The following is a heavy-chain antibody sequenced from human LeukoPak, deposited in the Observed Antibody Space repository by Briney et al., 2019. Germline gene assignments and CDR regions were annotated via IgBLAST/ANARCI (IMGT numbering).Heavy chain of an antibody. CDR1: GFPFSSYG. V-gene: IGHV3-30*18. CDR2: ISYDGSNK. D-gene: IGHD6-6*01. Sequence: QPGRSLRLSCAASGFPFSSYGMHWGRPAPGKGLEWVAVISYDGSNKYYADSVKGRFTISRDNSKNTLYLQMNSLRAEDTAVYYCAKEGGEYSPFDPWGQGTLVTVSS. J-gene: IGHJ5*02. CDR3: AKEGGEYSPFDP.